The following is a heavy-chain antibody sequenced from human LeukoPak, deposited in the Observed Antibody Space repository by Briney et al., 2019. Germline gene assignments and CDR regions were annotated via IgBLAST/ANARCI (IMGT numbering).Heavy chain of an antibody. CDR3: ARDVQVATIYPLDY. D-gene: IGHD5-12*01. CDR1: GFTFSNAW. Sequence: GGSLRLSCAASGFTFSNAWMSWVRQAPGKGLEWVSSISSSSSYIYYADSVKGRFTISRDNAKNSLFLQMNSLRAEDTAVYYCARDVQVATIYPLDYWGQGTLVTVPS. CDR2: ISSSSSYI. J-gene: IGHJ4*02. V-gene: IGHV3-21*01.